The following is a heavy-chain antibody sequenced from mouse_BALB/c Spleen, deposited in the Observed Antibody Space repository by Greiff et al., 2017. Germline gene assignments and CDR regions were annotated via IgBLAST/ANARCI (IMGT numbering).Heavy chain of an antibody. J-gene: IGHJ4*01. D-gene: IGHD2-10*02. CDR3: ARYGNYDAMDY. Sequence: EVMLVESGGGLVKPGGSLKLSCAASGFTFSDYYMYWVRQTPEKRLEWVATISDGGSYTYYPDSVKGRLTISRDNAKNNLYLQMSSLKSEDTAMYYCARYGNYDAMDYWGQGTSVTVSS. CDR2: ISDGGSYT. V-gene: IGHV5-4*02. CDR1: GFTFSDYY.